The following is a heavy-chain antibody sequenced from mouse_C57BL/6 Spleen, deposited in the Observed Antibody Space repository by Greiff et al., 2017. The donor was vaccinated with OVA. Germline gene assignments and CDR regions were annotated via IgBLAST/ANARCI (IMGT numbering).Heavy chain of an antibody. CDR3: ANRITTVRGNYAMDY. J-gene: IGHJ4*01. D-gene: IGHD1-1*01. Sequence: EVKLVESGGGLVKPGGSLKLSCAASGFTFSDYGMHWVRQAPEKGLEWVAYISSGSSTIYYADTVKGRFTISRDNAKNTLFLQMTSLRSEDTAMYYCANRITTVRGNYAMDYWGQGTSVTVSS. CDR1: GFTFSDYG. CDR2: ISSGSSTI. V-gene: IGHV5-17*01.